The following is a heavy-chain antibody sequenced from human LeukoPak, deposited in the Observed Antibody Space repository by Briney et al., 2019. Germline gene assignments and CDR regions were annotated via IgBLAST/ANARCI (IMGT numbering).Heavy chain of an antibody. CDR2: IYHSGST. V-gene: IGHV4-30-2*01. J-gene: IGHJ4*02. D-gene: IGHD6-19*01. CDR3: AGENGIAVAGRYFDY. CDR1: GGSISSGGYS. Sequence: SQTLSLTCAVSGGSISSGGYSWSWIRQPPGKGLEWIGYIYHSGSTYYNPSLKSRVTISVDRSENQFSLKLSSVTAADTAVYYCAGENGIAVAGRYFDYWGQGTLVTVSS.